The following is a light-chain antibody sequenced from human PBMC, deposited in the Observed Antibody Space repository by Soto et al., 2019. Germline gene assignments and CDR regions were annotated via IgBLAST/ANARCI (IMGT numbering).Light chain of an antibody. J-gene: IGKJ2*01. V-gene: IGKV3-20*01. CDR2: GAS. Sequence: EIVLTQSPGTLSLSPGERATVSCRASQSVNSNYLAWYQQKPGQAPRLLIFGASSRATAIPDRFSGSGSGTDVTHTISRRELKGFAVYCCHQYGSSAPVYTFGQGTKQEIK. CDR1: QSVNSNY. CDR3: HQYGSSAPVYT.